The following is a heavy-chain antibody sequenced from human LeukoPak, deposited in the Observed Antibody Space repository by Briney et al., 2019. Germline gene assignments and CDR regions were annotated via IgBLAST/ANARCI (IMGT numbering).Heavy chain of an antibody. CDR3: ARSGGGYSYGYFDY. Sequence: PSETLSLTCTVSGGSISSYYWSWIRQPPGEGLEWIGYIYYSGSTNYNPSLKSRVTISVDTSKNQFSLKLSSVTAADTAVYYCARSGGGYSYGYFDYWGQGTLVTVSS. V-gene: IGHV4-59*01. CDR2: IYYSGST. D-gene: IGHD5-18*01. CDR1: GGSISSYY. J-gene: IGHJ4*02.